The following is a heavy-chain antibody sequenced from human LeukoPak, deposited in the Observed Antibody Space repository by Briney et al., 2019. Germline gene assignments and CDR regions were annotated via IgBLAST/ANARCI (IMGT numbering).Heavy chain of an antibody. Sequence: GGSLRLSCAASGFTFSSYAMNWVRQAPGKGLEWVSSISTSSSYIYYADSVKGRFTISRDNAKNSLYLQMNSLRVDDTAVYYCARGASVVAGSDDAFDIWGQGTMVTVSS. CDR2: ISTSSSYI. CDR1: GFTFSSYA. CDR3: ARGASVVAGSDDAFDI. V-gene: IGHV3-21*01. D-gene: IGHD6-19*01. J-gene: IGHJ3*02.